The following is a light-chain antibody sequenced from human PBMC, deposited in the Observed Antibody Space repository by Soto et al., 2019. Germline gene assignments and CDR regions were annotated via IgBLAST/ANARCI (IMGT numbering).Light chain of an antibody. V-gene: IGLV2-8*01. J-gene: IGLJ2*01. Sequence: ALTQPPSASGSPGQSVTISCTGTSSDVGGYNYVSWYQQHPGKAPKFMIYEVSKRPSGVPDRFSGSKSGNTASLTVSGLQAEDEADYYCSSYAGSNNFVVFGGGTQLTVL. CDR3: SSYAGSNNFVV. CDR1: SSDVGGYNY. CDR2: EVS.